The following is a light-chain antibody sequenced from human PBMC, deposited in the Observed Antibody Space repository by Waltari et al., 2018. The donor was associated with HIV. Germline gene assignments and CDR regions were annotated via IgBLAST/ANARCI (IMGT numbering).Light chain of an antibody. V-gene: IGLV3-1*01. CDR3: QAWDSSIVV. Sequence: SYDLTQSPSVSVSPGQTATITCSGAKLEDKFPSWSQQRPGQSPVLVICQDPRFTASNAGNTATLTISGTQPMDEADYFGQAWDSSIVVFGGGTRLTVL. CDR1: KLEDKF. J-gene: IGLJ2*01. CDR2: QDP.